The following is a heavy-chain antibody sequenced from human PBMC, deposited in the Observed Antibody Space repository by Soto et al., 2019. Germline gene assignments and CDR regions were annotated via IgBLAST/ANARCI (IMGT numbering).Heavy chain of an antibody. V-gene: IGHV3-64*01. CDR3: ARICCSYGLTHPQNDAFDI. D-gene: IGHD5-18*01. Sequence: GGSLRLSCAASGFTFSSYAMHWVRQAPGKGLEYVSAISSNGGSTYYANSVKGRFTISRDNSKNTLYLQMGSLRAEDMAVYYCARICCSYGLTHPQNDAFDIWGQGTMVTVSS. CDR1: GFTFSSYA. J-gene: IGHJ3*02. CDR2: ISSNGGST.